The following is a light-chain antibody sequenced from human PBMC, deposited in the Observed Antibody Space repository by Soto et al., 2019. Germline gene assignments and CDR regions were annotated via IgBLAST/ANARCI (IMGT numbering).Light chain of an antibody. CDR1: QSLLHSNGYNY. CDR2: LGS. J-gene: IGKJ4*01. CDR3: MQALQTPLT. V-gene: IGKV2-28*01. Sequence: DIVMTQSPLSLPVTPGEPASISCRSSQSLLHSNGYNYLDWYLQKPWQSPQLLIYLGSNRASGVPDRFSGSGSGTDFTLKISRVEAEDVWVYYCMQALQTPLTFGGGTKVEIK.